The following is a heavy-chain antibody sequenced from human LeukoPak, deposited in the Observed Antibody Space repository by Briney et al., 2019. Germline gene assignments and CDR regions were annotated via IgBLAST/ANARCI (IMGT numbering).Heavy chain of an antibody. CDR2: IYYSGRT. CDR1: YGSISDISYY. V-gene: IGHV4-39*01. Sequence: SETLSLTCTVSYGSISDISYYWGWIRQPPGKGLEWIGSIYYSGRTYYNSSLKSRVTISVDTSKNQFSLKLSSVTAADTAVYYCASYSGSYEYYFDYWGQGTLVTVSS. J-gene: IGHJ4*02. CDR3: ASYSGSYEYYFDY. D-gene: IGHD1-26*01.